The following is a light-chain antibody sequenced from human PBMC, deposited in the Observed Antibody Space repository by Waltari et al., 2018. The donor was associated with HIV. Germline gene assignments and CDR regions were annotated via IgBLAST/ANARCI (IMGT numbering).Light chain of an antibody. CDR3: SSFAGSNNLGV. Sequence: QSALTQPSSASGSPGQSVTISCTGTSSDIGGYKYVSWYQQTPGKAPKLMIYEVSKRPSGVPDRFSGSKSGNTASLTVSGLQAEDEADYYCSSFAGSNNLGVFGGGTKLTVL. V-gene: IGLV2-8*01. CDR2: EVS. CDR1: SSDIGGYKY. J-gene: IGLJ3*02.